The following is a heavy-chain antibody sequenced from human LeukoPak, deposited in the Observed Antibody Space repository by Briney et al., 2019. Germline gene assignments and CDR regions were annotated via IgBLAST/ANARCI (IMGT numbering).Heavy chain of an antibody. V-gene: IGHV4-4*02. CDR3: ARDNWNPNYYYYYMDV. CDR2: SCHGGST. J-gene: IGHJ6*03. D-gene: IGHD1-20*01. Sequence: PSGTLSLTCAVSGFSISSSNWWSWVRQPPGKGLEWIGESCHGGSTNYNPSLKSRVTRAVDKSKNHFSLRLSSVTAADTAVYYCARDNWNPNYYYYYMDVWGKGTTVTVSS. CDR1: GFSISSSNW.